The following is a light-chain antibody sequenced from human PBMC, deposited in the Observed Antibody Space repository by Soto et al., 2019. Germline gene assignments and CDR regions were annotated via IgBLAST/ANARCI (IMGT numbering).Light chain of an antibody. CDR1: QSVSSY. J-gene: IGKJ2*01. CDR2: GAS. Sequence: EIVLTQSPATLSLSPGERATLSCRASQSVSSYLAWYQQKPGQAPTLLIYGASARATGIPARFSGSGSGTEFTLTISSLQSEDFAVYYCQHYNNWPFTFGQGTKLEI. CDR3: QHYNNWPFT. V-gene: IGKV3-15*01.